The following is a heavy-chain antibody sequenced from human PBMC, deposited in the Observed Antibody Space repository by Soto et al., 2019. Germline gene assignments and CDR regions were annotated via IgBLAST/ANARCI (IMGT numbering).Heavy chain of an antibody. CDR3: ARGGYSSSWPSTLYYYYGMDV. CDR2: INHSGST. Sequence: QVQLQQWGAGLLKPSETLSLTCAVYGGSFSGYYWSWIRQPPGKGLEWIGEINHSGSTNYNPSLTSLVTISVDTSKNQFSLKLSSVTAADTAVYYCARGGYSSSWPSTLYYYYGMDVCGQGTTVTVSS. D-gene: IGHD6-13*01. V-gene: IGHV4-34*01. CDR1: GGSFSGYY. J-gene: IGHJ6*02.